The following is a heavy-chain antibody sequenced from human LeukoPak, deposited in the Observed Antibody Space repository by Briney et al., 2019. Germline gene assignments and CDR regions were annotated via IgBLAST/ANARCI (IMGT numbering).Heavy chain of an antibody. D-gene: IGHD4-23*01. CDR1: GGSISSGGYS. CDR2: IYHSGST. V-gene: IGHV4-30-2*01. J-gene: IGHJ2*01. Sequence: SETLSLTCAVSGGSISSGGYSWSWIRQPPGKGLEWIGYIYHSGSTYYNPSLKSRVTISVDRSKNQFSLKLSSVTAADTAVYYCARGMATVVTPAYFDLWGRGTLVTVSS. CDR3: ARGMATVVTPAYFDL.